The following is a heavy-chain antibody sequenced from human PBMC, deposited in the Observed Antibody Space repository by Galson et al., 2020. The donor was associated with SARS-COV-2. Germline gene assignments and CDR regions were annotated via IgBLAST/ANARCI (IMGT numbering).Heavy chain of an antibody. V-gene: IGHV4-39*01. CDR3: ARYYDILTGYYGNFDY. CDR2: INYSGST. Sequence: SETLSLTCTVSGGSISTSSYYWGWIRQPPGKGLEWIGSINYSGSTYYNPSLKSRVTISVDTSKNQFSLKLSSVTAADTAVYYCARYYDILTGYYGNFDYWGQGTLVTVSS. CDR1: GGSISTSSYY. D-gene: IGHD3-9*01. J-gene: IGHJ4*02.